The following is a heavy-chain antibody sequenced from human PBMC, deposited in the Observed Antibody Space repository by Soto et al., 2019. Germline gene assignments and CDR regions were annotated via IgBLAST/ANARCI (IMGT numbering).Heavy chain of an antibody. D-gene: IGHD6-19*01. J-gene: IGHJ4*02. CDR3: ARDRGAVTGQYFDY. CDR1: GFTFSSYG. Sequence: GGSLRLSCAASGFTFSSYGMHWVRQAPGKGLEWVAVIWSDGSNTYYADSVKGRFTISRDNSKNTLYLQMNSRRAEDTAVYYCARDRGAVTGQYFDYWGQGALVTVSS. CDR2: IWSDGSNT. V-gene: IGHV3-33*01.